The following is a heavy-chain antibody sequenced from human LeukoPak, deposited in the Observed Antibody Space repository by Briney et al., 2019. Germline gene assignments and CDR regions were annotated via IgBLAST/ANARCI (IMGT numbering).Heavy chain of an antibody. CDR2: ISGSGGST. V-gene: IGHV3-23*01. Sequence: PGGSLRLSCAAPGFTFYSYAMTWVRQAPGRGPEWVSAISGSGGSTYYADSVKGRFTISRDNSKNTLYLQMNSLRAEDTAVYCCAKAWRYGILTGYQDYWGQGTLVTVSS. CDR3: AKAWRYGILTGYQDY. D-gene: IGHD3-9*01. J-gene: IGHJ4*02. CDR1: GFTFYSYA.